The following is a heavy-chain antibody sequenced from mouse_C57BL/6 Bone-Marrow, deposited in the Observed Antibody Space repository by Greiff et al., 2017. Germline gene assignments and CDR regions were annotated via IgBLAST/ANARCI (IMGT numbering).Heavy chain of an antibody. J-gene: IGHJ3*01. Sequence: EVKLVESGGGLVQPGASLKLSCAASGFTFSDYYMYWVRQTPEKRLEWVAYISTGGGSTYYPDTVKGRFTLTRDKATNTLYLQMSRLRSEVTAMYYCARQRVYSNLFAYWGQGTLVTVSA. CDR2: ISTGGGST. CDR3: ARQRVYSNLFAY. D-gene: IGHD2-5*01. CDR1: GFTFSDYY. V-gene: IGHV5-12*01.